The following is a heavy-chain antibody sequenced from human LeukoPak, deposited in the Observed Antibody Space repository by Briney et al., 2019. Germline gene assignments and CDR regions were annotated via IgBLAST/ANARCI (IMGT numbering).Heavy chain of an antibody. CDR3: ARDPYGDYPYDY. D-gene: IGHD4-17*01. Sequence: SETLSLTCAVHGGSFSGYYWSWIRQPPGKGLEWIGEINHSGSTNYNLSLKSRVTISVDTSKNQFSLKLSSVTAADTAVYYCARDPYGDYPYDYWGQGTLVTVSS. V-gene: IGHV4-34*01. J-gene: IGHJ4*02. CDR1: GGSFSGYY. CDR2: INHSGST.